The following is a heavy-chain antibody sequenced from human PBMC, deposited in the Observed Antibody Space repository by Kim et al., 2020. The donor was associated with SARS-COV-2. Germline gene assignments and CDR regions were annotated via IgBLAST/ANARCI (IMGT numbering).Heavy chain of an antibody. V-gene: IGHV4-59*01. D-gene: IGHD3-3*01. CDR1: GGSISSYY. CDR2: IYYSGST. J-gene: IGHJ4*02. CDR3: ARGVAYFDY. Sequence: SETLSLICTVSGGSISSYYWSWIRQPPGKGLEWIGYIYYSGSTNYNPSLKSRVTISVDTSKNQFSLKLSSVTAADTAVYYCARGVAYFDYWGQGTLVTVS.